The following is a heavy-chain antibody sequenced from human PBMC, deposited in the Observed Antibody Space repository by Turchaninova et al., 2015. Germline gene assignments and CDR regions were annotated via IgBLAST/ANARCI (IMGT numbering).Heavy chain of an antibody. CDR1: VGSFSGYS. V-gene: IGHV4-34*01. D-gene: IGHD3-10*01. Sequence: QQQLVQWGPGLLKPLETLSLTCAVYVGSFSGYSWTWIRQPPGKGLEWIGEINHSGSINYNPSHKSRVAMSVDTSKNQFSLKLTPVTAADTAVYYCARGPYYGSGSFFYWGRGTPVTVS. CDR3: ARGPYYGSGSFFY. CDR2: INHSGSI. J-gene: IGHJ4*02.